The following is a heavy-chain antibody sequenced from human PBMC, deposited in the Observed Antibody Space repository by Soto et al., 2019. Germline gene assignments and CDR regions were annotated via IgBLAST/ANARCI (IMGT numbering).Heavy chain of an antibody. D-gene: IGHD7-27*01. CDR2: IYPSGTT. CDR3: ARGDWGSSAHY. Sequence: QVQLQESGSGLEKPSQTLSLTCTVSGASITSGGYPWGWSRQPPGKGLEWIGYIYPSGTTYYNPSLTSRVTLSIEDSKNQFSLRLSSVTAADTAFYYCARGDWGSSAHYWGRGILVTVSS. V-gene: IGHV4-30-2*01. CDR1: GASITSGGYP. J-gene: IGHJ4*02.